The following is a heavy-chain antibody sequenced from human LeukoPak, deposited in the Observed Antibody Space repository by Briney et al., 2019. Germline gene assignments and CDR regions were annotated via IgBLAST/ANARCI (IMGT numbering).Heavy chain of an antibody. D-gene: IGHD6-19*01. CDR1: GFSFSDHW. J-gene: IGHJ5*02. Sequence: GGSLRLSCAASGFSFSDHWMNLVRQAPGKGPEWVANINQDGREKYYVDSVKGRFTISRDNAKNSLYLQMNSLRAEDTAVYYCARDHTVAGIVLDLWGQGTLVAVSS. V-gene: IGHV3-7*01. CDR3: ARDHTVAGIVLDL. CDR2: INQDGREK.